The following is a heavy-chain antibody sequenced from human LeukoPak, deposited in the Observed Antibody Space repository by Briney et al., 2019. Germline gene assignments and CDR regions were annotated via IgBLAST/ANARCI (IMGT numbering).Heavy chain of an antibody. J-gene: IGHJ5*02. D-gene: IGHD2-2*01. Sequence: ASVKVSCKASGYTLTDYYMHWVRQAPGQGLEWMGWINPNSGATNYAQKFRGRVTMTRDTSISTAYMELSRLRSGDTAVYFCARVPRPIVVVPTAIARFDPWGQGTLVTVSS. CDR3: ARVPRPIVVVPTAIARFDP. CDR1: GYTLTDYY. CDR2: INPNSGAT. V-gene: IGHV1-2*02.